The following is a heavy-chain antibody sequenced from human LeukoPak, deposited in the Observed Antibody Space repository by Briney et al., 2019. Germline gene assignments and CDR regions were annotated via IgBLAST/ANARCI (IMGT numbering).Heavy chain of an antibody. CDR3: ARNIAVRSDAFDI. CDR2: TSSSGNTI. V-gene: IGHV3-48*03. D-gene: IGHD6-6*01. J-gene: IGHJ3*02. CDR1: GFTVSSYE. Sequence: GGSLRLSCAASGFTVSSYEMNWVRQAPGKGLEWVSYTSSSGNTIKYADSVKGRFTISRVNAKNSLHLQMNSLRAEDTAVYYCARNIAVRSDAFDIWGQGTMVTVSS.